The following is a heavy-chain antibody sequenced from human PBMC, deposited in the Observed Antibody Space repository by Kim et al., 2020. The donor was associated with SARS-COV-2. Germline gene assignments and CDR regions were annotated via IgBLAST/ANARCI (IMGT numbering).Heavy chain of an antibody. V-gene: IGHV1-8*01. D-gene: IGHD3-10*01. J-gene: IGHJ6*03. CDR2: VKTDGGDT. Sequence: ASVKVSCKPSGYTFTSNDISWVRQATGQGLEWMGWVKTDGGDTVYAQKFQGRIIMAWNTSTSTAYMELGGLTSEDTAVYYCARVFGFYYHYMDVWGKGTTVTVSS. CDR1: GYTFTSND. CDR3: ARVFGFYYHYMDV.